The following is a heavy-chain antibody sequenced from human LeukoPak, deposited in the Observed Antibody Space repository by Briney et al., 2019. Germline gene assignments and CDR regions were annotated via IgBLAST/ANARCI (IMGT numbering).Heavy chain of an antibody. J-gene: IGHJ6*03. CDR1: GFTFSSYS. Sequence: GGSLRLSCAASGFTFSSYSMNWVRQAPGKGLEWVSSTSSSSSYIYYADSVKGRFTISRDNAKNSLYLQMNSLRAEDTAVYYCASHSGYDYYYYMDVWGKGTTVTVSS. V-gene: IGHV3-21*01. CDR3: ASHSGYDYYYYMDV. D-gene: IGHD5-12*01. CDR2: TSSSSSYI.